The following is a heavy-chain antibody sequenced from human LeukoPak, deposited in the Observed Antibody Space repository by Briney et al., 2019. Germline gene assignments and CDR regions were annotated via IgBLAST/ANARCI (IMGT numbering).Heavy chain of an antibody. CDR3: ARPNAAVDYYDSSGYGLAFEI. D-gene: IGHD3-22*01. CDR2: INWNGDST. V-gene: IGHV3-20*04. CDR1: GLTFNKYY. J-gene: IGHJ3*02. Sequence: GGPLRLPCSPSGLTFNKYYMNWVRQAPGKGLEWVSGINWNGDSTGYADSVKGRFTISGDNAKNSLYLQMNSLRAEDTAMYYCARPNAAVDYYDSSGYGLAFEIWGRGTSVSVS.